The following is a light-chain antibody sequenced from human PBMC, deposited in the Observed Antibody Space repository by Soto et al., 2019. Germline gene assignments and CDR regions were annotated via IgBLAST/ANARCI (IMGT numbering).Light chain of an antibody. CDR2: GAS. V-gene: IGKV3-20*01. Sequence: EILLTQSPGTLSLSPGERATLSCRASQSVRSSSLAWYQQRPGQAPRLLIYGASNRAAGIPDRFSGSGSGTDFTLTIISLEPEDFAVYYCQQYGSSPYTFGQGTKLEI. CDR1: QSVRSSS. J-gene: IGKJ2*01. CDR3: QQYGSSPYT.